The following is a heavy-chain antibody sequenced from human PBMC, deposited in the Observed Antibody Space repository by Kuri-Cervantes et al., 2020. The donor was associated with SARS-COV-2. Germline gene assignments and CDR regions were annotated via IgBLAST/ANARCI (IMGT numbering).Heavy chain of an antibody. CDR3: AREADYYDSSGYQVDWFDP. V-gene: IGHV4-61*10. J-gene: IGHJ5*02. CDR1: GGSISSGRNY. D-gene: IGHD3-22*01. Sequence: SETLSLTCTVSGGSISSGRNYWSWIRQPAGKGLEWIGYIYYSGSTNYNPSLKSRVTISVDTSKNQFSLKLSSVTAADTAVYYCAREADYYDSSGYQVDWFDPWGQGTLVTVSS. CDR2: IYYSGST.